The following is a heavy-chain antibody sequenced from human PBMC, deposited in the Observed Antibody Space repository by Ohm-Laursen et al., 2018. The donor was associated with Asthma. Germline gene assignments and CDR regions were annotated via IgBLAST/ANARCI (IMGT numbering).Heavy chain of an antibody. V-gene: IGHV3-74*01. CDR2: IFPDGRHT. J-gene: IGHJ4*02. CDR1: GFTFSDYF. Sequence: SLRLSCAASGFTFSDYFMHWVRQRPGGGLDWISHIFPDGRHTNYADSVKGRFTISRDDAKNTLYLQMNSLRADDSAVYYCARGNIEGLQWGQGTLVTVSS. D-gene: IGHD1-26*01. CDR3: ARGNIEGLQ.